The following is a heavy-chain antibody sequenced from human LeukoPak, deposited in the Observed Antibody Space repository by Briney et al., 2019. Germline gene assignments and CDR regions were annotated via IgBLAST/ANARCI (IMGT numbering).Heavy chain of an antibody. CDR2: IIPIFGTA. V-gene: IGHV1-69*13. D-gene: IGHD4-17*01. Sequence: SVTVSCTASGGTFLSYAISWLRQAPGQGLEWMGGIIPIFGTANYAQKFQGRVTITADESTSTAYMELSSLRSEDTAVYYCARAPPLRSNWFDPWGQGTLVTVSS. J-gene: IGHJ5*02. CDR1: GGTFLSYA. CDR3: ARAPPLRSNWFDP.